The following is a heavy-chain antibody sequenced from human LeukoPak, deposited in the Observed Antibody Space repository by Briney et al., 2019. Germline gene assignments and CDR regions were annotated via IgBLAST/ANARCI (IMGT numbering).Heavy chain of an antibody. Sequence: GGSLRLSCTASGFTFGDYAMSWFRQAPGKGLEGVGFIRSKAYGGTTEYAASVKGRFTISRDDSKSIAYLQMNSLKTEDTAVYYCTRDGGYYDSSGYCFDYWGQGTLVTVSS. CDR2: IRSKAYGGTT. V-gene: IGHV3-49*03. CDR1: GFTFGDYA. J-gene: IGHJ4*02. D-gene: IGHD3-22*01. CDR3: TRDGGYYDSSGYCFDY.